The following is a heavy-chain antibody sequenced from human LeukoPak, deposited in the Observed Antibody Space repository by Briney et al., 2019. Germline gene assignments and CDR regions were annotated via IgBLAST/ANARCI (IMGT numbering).Heavy chain of an antibody. CDR3: ARGYCGGDCPRDDDAFDI. V-gene: IGHV3-66*01. Sequence: AGSLRLSCAASGLTVSRNYMTWVRQAPGKGLEWVSTIYSSGTTYYADSVKGRFAISRDSSKNTLYLQMNRLRADDTAVYYCARGYCGGDCPRDDDAFDIWGQGTAVTVSS. CDR1: GLTVSRNY. CDR2: IYSSGTT. D-gene: IGHD2-21*02. J-gene: IGHJ3*02.